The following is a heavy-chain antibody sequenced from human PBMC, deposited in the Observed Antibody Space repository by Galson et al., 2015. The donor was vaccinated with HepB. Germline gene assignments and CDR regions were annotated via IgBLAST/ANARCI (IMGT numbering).Heavy chain of an antibody. D-gene: IGHD6-13*01. CDR1: GFTFSSYS. CDR2: ISRSGSTI. CDR3: ARDTGAAAGSFDY. Sequence: SLRLSCAASGFTFSSYSMNWVRQAPGKGLEWVSYISRSGSTIFYADSVKGRLTISRDNAKNSLYLQMNSLRAEDTAVYYCARDTGAAAGSFDYWGQGTLVTVSS. J-gene: IGHJ4*02. V-gene: IGHV3-48*01.